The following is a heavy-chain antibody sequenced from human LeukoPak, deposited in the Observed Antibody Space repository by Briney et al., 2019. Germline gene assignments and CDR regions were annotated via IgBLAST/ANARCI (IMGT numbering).Heavy chain of an antibody. CDR2: ISSSGARI. V-gene: IGHV3-11*01. CDR1: GFAFSDFY. Sequence: GGSLRLSCAASGFAFSDFYVSWIRQAPGKGLEWIAYISSSGARIYYGDSVRGRFTISRDSAENSLYLQMSNLRDDDTAVYFCAREASGWPHYYYYGMDVWGQGTTVTVSS. J-gene: IGHJ6*02. CDR3: AREASGWPHYYYYGMDV. D-gene: IGHD6-19*01.